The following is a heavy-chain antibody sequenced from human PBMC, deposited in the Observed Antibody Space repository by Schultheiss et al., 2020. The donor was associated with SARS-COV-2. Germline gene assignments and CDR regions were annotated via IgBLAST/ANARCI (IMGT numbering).Heavy chain of an antibody. Sequence: ASVKVSCKASGYTFTGYYMHWVRQAPGQGLEWMGWISAYNGNTNYAQKFQGRVTMTRDTSISTAYMELSRLRSDDTAVYYCARDRGGSMVRGVNPYYYYYMDVWGKGTTVTVSS. J-gene: IGHJ6*03. CDR2: ISAYNGNT. CDR3: ARDRGGSMVRGVNPYYYYYMDV. D-gene: IGHD3-10*01. CDR1: GYTFTGYY. V-gene: IGHV1-2*02.